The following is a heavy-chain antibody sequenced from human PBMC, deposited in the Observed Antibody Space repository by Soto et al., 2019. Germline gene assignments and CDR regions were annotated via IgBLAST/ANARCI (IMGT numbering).Heavy chain of an antibody. J-gene: IGHJ6*02. CDR3: ARHSGSRNYYDSSGYPVRYYYYYHGMDV. CDR1: GGSISSSSYY. D-gene: IGHD3-22*01. Sequence: SETLSLTCTVSGGSISSSSYYWGWIRQPPGKGLEWIGSIYYSGSTYYNPSLKSRVTISVDTSKNQFSLKLSSVTAADTAVYYCARHSGSRNYYDSSGYPVRYYYYYHGMDVWGQGTTVT. V-gene: IGHV4-39*01. CDR2: IYYSGST.